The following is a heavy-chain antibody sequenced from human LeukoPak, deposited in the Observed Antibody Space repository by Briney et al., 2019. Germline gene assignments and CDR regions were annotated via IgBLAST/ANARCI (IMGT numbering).Heavy chain of an antibody. CDR2: IRYDGSNK. J-gene: IGHJ3*02. Sequence: GGSLRLSCAASGFTFSSYGMHWVRQAPGKGLEWVAFIRYDGSNKYYADSVKGRFTISRDNSRNTLYLQMNSLRAEDTAVYYCAKGGSSGFDAFDIWGQGTMVTVSS. CDR1: GFTFSSYG. CDR3: AKGGSSGFDAFDI. V-gene: IGHV3-30*02. D-gene: IGHD6-19*01.